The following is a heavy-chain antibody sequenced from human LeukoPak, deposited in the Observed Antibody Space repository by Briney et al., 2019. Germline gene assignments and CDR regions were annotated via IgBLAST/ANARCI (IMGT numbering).Heavy chain of an antibody. CDR1: GGSISSGGYS. Sequence: SETLSLTCAVSGGSISSGGYSWSWIRQPPGKGLEWIGYIYYSGSTYYNPSLKSRVTISVDTSKNQFSLKLSSVTAADTAVYHCARGGYGSNFDYWGQGTLVTVSS. CDR3: ARGGYGSNFDY. D-gene: IGHD3-10*01. J-gene: IGHJ4*02. V-gene: IGHV4-30-4*07. CDR2: IYYSGST.